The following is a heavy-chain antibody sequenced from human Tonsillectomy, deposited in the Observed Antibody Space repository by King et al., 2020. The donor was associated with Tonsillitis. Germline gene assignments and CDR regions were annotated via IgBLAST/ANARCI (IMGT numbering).Heavy chain of an antibody. Sequence: QLVQSGAEVKKPGASVRVSCKASGYTFTSYAMHWVRQAPGQRLEWMGWINAGNGNTKYSQKFQGRVTITRDTSASTAYMELSSLRSEDTAVCYCAIDYDNNSGIFDYWGQGTLVTISS. V-gene: IGHV1-3*01. CDR3: AIDYDNNSGIFDY. CDR2: INAGNGNT. D-gene: IGHD4-23*01. CDR1: GYTFTSYA. J-gene: IGHJ4*02.